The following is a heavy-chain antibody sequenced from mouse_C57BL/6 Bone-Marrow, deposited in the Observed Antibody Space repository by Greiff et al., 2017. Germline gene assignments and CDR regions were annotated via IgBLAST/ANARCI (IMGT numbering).Heavy chain of an antibody. CDR2: IHPNSGST. CDR1: GYTFTSYW. CDR3: ARSLTTVVAKGDFDY. D-gene: IGHD1-1*01. V-gene: IGHV1-64*01. Sequence: VQLQQPGAELVKPGASVKLSCKASGYTFTSYWMHWVKQRPGQGLEWIGMIHPNSGSTNYNEKFKSKATLTVDKSSSTAYMQLSSLTSEDSAVYYCARSLTTVVAKGDFDYWGQGTTLTVSS. J-gene: IGHJ2*01.